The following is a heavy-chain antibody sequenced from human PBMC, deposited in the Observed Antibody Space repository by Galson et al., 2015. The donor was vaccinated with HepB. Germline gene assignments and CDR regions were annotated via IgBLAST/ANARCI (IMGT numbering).Heavy chain of an antibody. CDR1: GFTFRSYV. V-gene: IGHV3-23*01. CDR2: ISVSGNIT. CDR3: VKRST. J-gene: IGHJ4*02. Sequence: SLGLSCAGSGFTFRSYVMSWVRRAPGKGLEWVSGISVSGNITYYADSVKGRFTISRDNSKNTLYLQMNSLRAEDTAVYYCVKRSTWGQGTLVIVSS.